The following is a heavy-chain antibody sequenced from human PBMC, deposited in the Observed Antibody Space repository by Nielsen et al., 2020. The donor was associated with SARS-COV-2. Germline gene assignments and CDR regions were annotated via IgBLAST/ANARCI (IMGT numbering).Heavy chain of an antibody. D-gene: IGHD2-15*01. J-gene: IGHJ5*02. V-gene: IGHV3-21*01. CDR2: ISSSSSYI. CDR3: ARVRCSGGSCYLLWFDP. Sequence: GESLKISCAASGFTFSSYSMNWVRQAPGKGLEWVSSISSSSSYIYYADSVKGRFTISRDNAKNSLYLQMNSLRAEDTAVYYCARVRCSGGSCYLLWFDPWGQGTLVTVSS. CDR1: GFTFSSYS.